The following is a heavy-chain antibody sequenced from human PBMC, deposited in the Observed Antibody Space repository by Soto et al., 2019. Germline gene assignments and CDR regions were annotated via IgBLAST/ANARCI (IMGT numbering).Heavy chain of an antibody. CDR3: ARGDYDFWSGYLRWFDP. D-gene: IGHD3-3*01. V-gene: IGHV4-30-2*01. J-gene: IGHJ5*02. CDR2: IYHSGST. Sequence: PSETLSLTCAVSGGSISSGGYSWSWIRQPPGKGLEWIGYIYHSGSTYYNPSLKSRVTISVDRSKNQFSLKLSSVTAADTAVYYCARGDYDFWSGYLRWFDPWGQGTLVTVSS. CDR1: GGSISSGGYS.